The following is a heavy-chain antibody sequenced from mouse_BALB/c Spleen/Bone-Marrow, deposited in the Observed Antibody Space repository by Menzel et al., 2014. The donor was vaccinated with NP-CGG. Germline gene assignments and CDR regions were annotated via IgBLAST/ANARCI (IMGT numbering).Heavy chain of an antibody. D-gene: IGHD2-1*01. V-gene: IGHV1S34*01. Sequence: LVKTGASVKISCKASGYSFTGYYMHWVKQSHGKSLEWIGYISCYNGATSYDQKFKGKATFTVDTSSSTAYMQFNSLTSEDSAVYYCAKGGNYGFAYWGQGTLVTVSA. CDR2: ISCYNGAT. J-gene: IGHJ3*01. CDR1: GYSFTGYY. CDR3: AKGGNYGFAY.